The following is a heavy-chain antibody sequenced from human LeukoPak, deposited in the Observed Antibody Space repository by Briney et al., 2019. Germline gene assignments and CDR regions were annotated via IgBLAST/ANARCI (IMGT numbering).Heavy chain of an antibody. V-gene: IGHV3-30*18. D-gene: IGHD6-19*01. J-gene: IGHJ4*02. CDR1: GFTFSSYG. CDR2: ISYDGSNK. CDR3: AKVFTSGWYEEAPALDY. Sequence: PGGSLRLSCAASGFTFSSYGMHWVRQAPGKGLEWVAVISYDGSNKYYADSVKGRFTISRDNSKNTLYLQMNSLRAEDTAVYYCAKVFTSGWYEEAPALDYWGQGTLVTVSS.